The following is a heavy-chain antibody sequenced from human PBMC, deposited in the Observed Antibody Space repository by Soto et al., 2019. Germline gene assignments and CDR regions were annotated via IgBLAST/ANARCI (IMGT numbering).Heavy chain of an antibody. V-gene: IGHV1-46*01. CDR1: GYTFTSYE. CDR3: AKVPAAAPETNIDY. J-gene: IGHJ4*02. D-gene: IGHD6-13*01. Sequence: ASVKVSCKASGYTFTSYEMYWVRQAPGQGLEWMGIISPSDGSTTYAQKFQGRVTMTRDTSTSTVYMELSSLRAEDTAVYYCAKVPAAAPETNIDYWGQGTLVTVSS. CDR2: ISPSDGST.